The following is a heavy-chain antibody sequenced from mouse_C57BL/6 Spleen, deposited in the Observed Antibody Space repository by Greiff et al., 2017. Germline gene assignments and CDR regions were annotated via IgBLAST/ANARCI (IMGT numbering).Heavy chain of an antibody. V-gene: IGHV1-15*01. CDR3: RRNSVLAY. CDR1: GYTFTDYE. CDR2: IDPETGGT. J-gene: IGHJ3*01. Sequence: QVQLQQSGAELVRPGASVTLSCKASGYTFTDYEMHWVKQTPVHGLEWIGAIDPETGGTAYNQKFKGKAILTADKSSSPAYLELRSLSSEDSAVYYCRRNSVLAYWGQGTLVTVSA.